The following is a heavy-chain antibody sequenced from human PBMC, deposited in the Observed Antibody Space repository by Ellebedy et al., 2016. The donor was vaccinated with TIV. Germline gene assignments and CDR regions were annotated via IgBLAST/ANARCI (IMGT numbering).Heavy chain of an antibody. CDR3: ARGGYYCSGGSCYEDDY. CDR1: GYTFTSYG. CDR2: ISAYNGNT. V-gene: IGHV1-18*04. J-gene: IGHJ4*02. D-gene: IGHD2-15*01. Sequence: ASVKVSCXASGYTFTSYGISWVRQAPGQGLEWMGWISAYNGNTNYAQKLQGRVTMTTDTSTSTAYMELRSLRSDDTAVYYCARGGYYCSGGSCYEDDYWGQGTLVTVSS.